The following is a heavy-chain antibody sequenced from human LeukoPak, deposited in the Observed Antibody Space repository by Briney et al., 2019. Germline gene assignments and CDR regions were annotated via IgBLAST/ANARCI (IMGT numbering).Heavy chain of an antibody. J-gene: IGHJ4*02. CDR2: IYYGGST. V-gene: IGHV4-31*03. CDR3: ARDSSGSYRGGGGIDY. D-gene: IGHD1-26*01. CDR1: GGSISSGGYY. Sequence: TLSLTCTVSGGSISSGGYYWSWIRQHPGKGLEWIGYIYYGGSTYYNPSLKSRVTISVDKSKNQFSLKLSSVTAADTAVYYCARDSSGSYRGGGGIDYWGQGTLVTISS.